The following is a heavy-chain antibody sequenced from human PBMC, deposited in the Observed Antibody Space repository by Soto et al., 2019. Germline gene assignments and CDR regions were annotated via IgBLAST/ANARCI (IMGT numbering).Heavy chain of an antibody. V-gene: IGHV4-39*01. CDR2: FYYNRCT. J-gene: IGHJ4*02. Sequence: PSETLSLTCTISGASMTSSSYFWGFVRQPPGLGLVCIVSFYYNRCTYHSTSLKIRVSISVDTSKFLFSLSFRSVTAADMAMYYCAMTTVTYPDYFDFWGPGALVTVSS. CDR1: GASMTSSSYF. D-gene: IGHD4-17*01. CDR3: AMTTVTYPDYFDF.